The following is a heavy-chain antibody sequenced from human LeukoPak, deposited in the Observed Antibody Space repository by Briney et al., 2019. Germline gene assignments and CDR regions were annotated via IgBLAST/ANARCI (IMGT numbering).Heavy chain of an antibody. D-gene: IGHD5-18*01. J-gene: IGHJ4*02. Sequence: SETLSLTCAVYGGSFSGYYWSWIRQPPGKGLEWIGEINHSGSTNYNPSLKSRVTISVDTSKNQFSLKLSSVTAADTAVYYCARGLDTAMVYGLNDYGGQGTLVTVSS. CDR2: INHSGST. V-gene: IGHV4-34*01. CDR1: GGSFSGYY. CDR3: ARGLDTAMVYGLNDY.